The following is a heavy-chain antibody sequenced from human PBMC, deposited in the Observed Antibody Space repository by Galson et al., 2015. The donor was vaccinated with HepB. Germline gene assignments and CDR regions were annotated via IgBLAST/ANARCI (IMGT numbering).Heavy chain of an antibody. CDR1: GYTFTSYD. CDR3: ARVLYDFWSGYYTGNDAFDI. CDR2: MNPNSGNT. J-gene: IGHJ3*02. V-gene: IGHV1-8*01. D-gene: IGHD3-3*01. Sequence: SVKVSCKASGYTFTSYDINWVRQATGQGLEWMGWMNPNSGNTGYAQKFQGRVTMTRNTSISTAYMELSSLRSEDTAVYYCARVLYDFWSGYYTGNDAFDIWGQVTMVTVSS.